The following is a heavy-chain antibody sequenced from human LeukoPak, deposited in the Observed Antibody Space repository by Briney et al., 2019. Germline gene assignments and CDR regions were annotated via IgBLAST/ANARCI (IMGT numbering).Heavy chain of an antibody. V-gene: IGHV3-21*01. Sequence: GGSLRLSCAASGFALSHYSLTWVRQAPGKGLEWVSSISTTSAYIHYAESVKGRFSISRDNAKNSLYLQMNSLRAEDTAVYYCARAAAGTDAFDIWGQGTMVTVSS. CDR1: GFALSHYS. D-gene: IGHD6-13*01. CDR2: ISTTSAYI. CDR3: ARAAAGTDAFDI. J-gene: IGHJ3*02.